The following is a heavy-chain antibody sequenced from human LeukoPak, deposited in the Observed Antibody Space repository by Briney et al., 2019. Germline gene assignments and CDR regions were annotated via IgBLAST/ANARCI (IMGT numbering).Heavy chain of an antibody. D-gene: IGHD4-17*01. V-gene: IGHV4-59*01. CDR1: GGSISSYY. J-gene: IGHJ5*02. Sequence: SETLSLTCTVSGGSISSYYRSWIRQPPGKGLEWIGYMYNSGSTNYNPSLKSRVTISIDTSKNQFSLKLSSVTAADTAVYYCARVPHFGDYGWFDPWGQGTLVTVSS. CDR3: ARVPHFGDYGWFDP. CDR2: MYNSGST.